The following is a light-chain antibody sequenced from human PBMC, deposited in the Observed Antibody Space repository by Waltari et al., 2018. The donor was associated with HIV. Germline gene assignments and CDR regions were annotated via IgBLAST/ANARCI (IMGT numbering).Light chain of an antibody. J-gene: IGLJ2*01. CDR1: SGHSSYA. CDR2: LNSDGSH. Sequence: QLVLTQSPPASASLGASVKLTCTLSSGHSSYAIAWHQQQPGKRPRYLMKLNSDGSHSKGDGILDRFSVSSSGAERYLTISSLQSEDEADYYCQTWGTGIRVFGGGTKLTVL. CDR3: QTWGTGIRV. V-gene: IGLV4-69*01.